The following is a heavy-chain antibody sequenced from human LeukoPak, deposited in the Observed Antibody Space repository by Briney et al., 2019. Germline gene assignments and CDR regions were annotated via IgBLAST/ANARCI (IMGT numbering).Heavy chain of an antibody. CDR3: ARFMVRGGN. D-gene: IGHD3-10*01. V-gene: IGHV3-53*01. CDR2: IYSGGST. Sequence: PGGSLRLSCAVSGFTVSSNYMSWVGQAPGKGLEGGAVIYSGGSTYYADSVKGRFTLSRDNSKNTLYLQMNSLSAEDTAVYYCARFMVRGGNWGQGTPVTVSS. CDR1: GFTVSSNY. J-gene: IGHJ4*02.